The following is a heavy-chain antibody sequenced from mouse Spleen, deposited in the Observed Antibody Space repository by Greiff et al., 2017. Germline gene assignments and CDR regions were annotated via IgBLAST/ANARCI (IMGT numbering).Heavy chain of an antibody. CDR3: ARDSGHTRFVF. CDR1: GYTFTSYW. V-gene: IGHV1-64*01. D-gene: IGHD3-1*01. CDR2: IHPNSGST. Sequence: QVQLQQPGAELVKPGASVKLSCKASGYTFTSYWMHWVKQRPGQGLEWIGMIHPNSGSTNYNEKFKSKATLTVDKSSSTAYMQLSSLTSEDSAVYYCARDSGHTRFVFWGEGTLCTVSA. J-gene: IGHJ3*01.